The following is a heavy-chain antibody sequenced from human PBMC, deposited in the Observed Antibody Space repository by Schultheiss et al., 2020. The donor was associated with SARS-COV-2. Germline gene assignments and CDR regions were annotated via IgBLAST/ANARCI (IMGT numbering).Heavy chain of an antibody. J-gene: IGHJ6*02. Sequence: GGSLRLSCAASGFTFSNAWMNWVRQAPGKGLEWVGRIKSKTDGGTTDYAAPVKGRFTISRDDSKNTLYLQMNSLKTEDTAVYYCTTLTQWELPDMYYYYGMDVWGQGTTVTGAS. D-gene: IGHD1-26*01. CDR1: GFTFSNAW. CDR3: TTLTQWELPDMYYYYGMDV. CDR2: IKSKTDGGTT. V-gene: IGHV3-15*07.